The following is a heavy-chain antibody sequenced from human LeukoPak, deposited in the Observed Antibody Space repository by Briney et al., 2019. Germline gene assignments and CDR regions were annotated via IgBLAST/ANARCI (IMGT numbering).Heavy chain of an antibody. CDR1: GFTFSYSG. D-gene: IGHD1-26*01. CDR2: ISDDGSNK. V-gene: IGHV3-30*18. Sequence: PGGSLRLSCAASGFTFSYSGMHWVRQAPGKGLEWVALISDDGSNKNYAASVKGRFTISRDNSKNALYLQMDSLKTEDTAVYYCAKGYSGSPRDYFDYWGQGTLVTVSS. CDR3: AKGYSGSPRDYFDY. J-gene: IGHJ4*02.